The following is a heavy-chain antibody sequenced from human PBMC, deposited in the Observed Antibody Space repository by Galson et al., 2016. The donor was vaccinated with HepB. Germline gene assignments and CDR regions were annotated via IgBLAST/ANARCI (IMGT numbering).Heavy chain of an antibody. Sequence: SLRLSCAASGFTFRSYDMFWVRQSTGKGLEWVAAIGTLHDSFFPDSVQGRFSISRENVKNSLYLQLNRLRAGDTAVYYCARIARGSSYTLGYFDLWGRGTLVTVSS. J-gene: IGHJ2*01. CDR2: IGTLHDS. CDR1: GFTFRSYD. V-gene: IGHV3-13*04. D-gene: IGHD6-13*01. CDR3: ARIARGSSYTLGYFDL.